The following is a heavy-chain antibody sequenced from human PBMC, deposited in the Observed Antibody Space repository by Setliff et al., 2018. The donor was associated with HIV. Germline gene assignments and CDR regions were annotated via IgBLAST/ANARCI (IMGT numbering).Heavy chain of an antibody. J-gene: IGHJ1*01. CDR2: VVPTIHEA. CDR1: GVTFNYSF. Sequence: SVKVSCKASGVTFNYSFITWVRQAPGQGLEWMGGVVPTIHEATYAQKFQGRVTITADESATTVYMEMSGLTSEDTAIYYCARGADASGYFYREYFQHWGQVTLVTVSS. CDR3: ARGADASGYFYREYFQH. D-gene: IGHD3-22*01. V-gene: IGHV1-69*13.